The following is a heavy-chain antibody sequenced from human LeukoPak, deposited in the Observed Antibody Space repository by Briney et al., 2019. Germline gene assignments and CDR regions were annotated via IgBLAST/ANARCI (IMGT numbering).Heavy chain of an antibody. Sequence: ASVKVSCKASGYTFAGYYMHWVRQAPGQGLEWMGWINPNSGGTNYAQKFQGRVTMTRDTSISTAYMELSRLRSDDTAVYHCAREGGIVGVTDAFDIWGQGTMVIVSS. D-gene: IGHD1-26*01. V-gene: IGHV1-2*02. CDR1: GYTFAGYY. CDR2: INPNSGGT. J-gene: IGHJ3*02. CDR3: AREGGIVGVTDAFDI.